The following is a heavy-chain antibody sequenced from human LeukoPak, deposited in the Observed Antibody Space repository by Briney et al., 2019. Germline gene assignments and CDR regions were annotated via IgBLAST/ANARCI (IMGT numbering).Heavy chain of an antibody. D-gene: IGHD3-3*01. J-gene: IGHJ4*02. CDR1: GGSISSYY. V-gene: IGHV4-59*12. CDR2: IYYSGST. CDR3: ARGLYDFWSGYYSPPLGY. Sequence: SETLSLTCTVSGGSISSYYWSWIRQPPGKGLEWIGYIYYSGSTNYNPSLKSRVTMSVDTSKNQFSLKLSSVTAADTAVYYCARGLYDFWSGYYSPPLGYWGQGTLVTVSS.